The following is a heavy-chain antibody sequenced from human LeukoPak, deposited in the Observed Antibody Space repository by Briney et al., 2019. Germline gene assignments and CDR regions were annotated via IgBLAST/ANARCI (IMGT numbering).Heavy chain of an antibody. Sequence: GGSLRLSCAASGFTFDDYAMHWVRQAPGKGLEWVSGISWNSGSIGYADSVKGRFTISRDNAKNSLYRQMSSLRAEDTALYYCAKDRGHDSSGESFDYWGQGTLVTVSS. D-gene: IGHD3-22*01. V-gene: IGHV3-9*01. CDR1: GFTFDDYA. CDR3: AKDRGHDSSGESFDY. J-gene: IGHJ4*02. CDR2: ISWNSGSI.